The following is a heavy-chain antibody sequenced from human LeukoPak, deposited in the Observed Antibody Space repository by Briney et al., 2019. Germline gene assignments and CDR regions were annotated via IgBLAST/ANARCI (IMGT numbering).Heavy chain of an antibody. CDR2: IYSGGST. CDR1: GFIVSNNY. Sequence: GWSLTRSSAATGFIVSNNYMSGVRQAPGKGMEWVSVIYSGGSTYYADSVKGRFTISRDNSKNTLYLQMNSLRAEDTAVYYCARDRFFDYWGQGTLVTVSS. J-gene: IGHJ4*02. CDR3: ARDRFFDY. V-gene: IGHV3-53*01.